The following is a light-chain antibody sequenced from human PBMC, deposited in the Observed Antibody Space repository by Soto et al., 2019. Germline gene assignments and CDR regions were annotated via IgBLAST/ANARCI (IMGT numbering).Light chain of an antibody. CDR1: SGHSSYA. V-gene: IGLV4-69*01. Sequence: QLVLTQSPSASASLGASVKLTCTLSSGHSSYAIAWHQQQPERGPRFLMKLNSDGSPTKGDGTPDRFSGSRSGAEGYLTISSLQSEDEADYYCLTWGSGTYWVFGGGTKLAVL. CDR3: LTWGSGTYWV. CDR2: LNSDGSP. J-gene: IGLJ3*02.